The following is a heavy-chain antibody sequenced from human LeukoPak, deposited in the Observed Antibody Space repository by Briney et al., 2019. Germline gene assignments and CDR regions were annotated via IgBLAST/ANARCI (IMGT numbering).Heavy chain of an antibody. D-gene: IGHD2-21*01. V-gene: IGHV3-64*03. Sequence: GGSLRLSRSASGFTFSRFVMHWVRQAPGKGLEYVSAISSDGGSTYYADSVESRFIISRDNSKNTLYLQMSSLRAEDTAVYYCVQFDCGGVSCPPHWGQRTLVTVSS. CDR2: ISSDGGST. J-gene: IGHJ4*02. CDR3: VQFDCGGVSCPPH. CDR1: GFTFSRFV.